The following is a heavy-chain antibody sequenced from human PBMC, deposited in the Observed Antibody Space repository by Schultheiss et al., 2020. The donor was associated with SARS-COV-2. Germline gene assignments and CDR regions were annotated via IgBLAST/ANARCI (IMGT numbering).Heavy chain of an antibody. J-gene: IGHJ4*02. CDR3: ARAISGSFDYFDY. CDR1: GGSVSSGSYY. Sequence: SQTLSLTCTVSGGSVSSGSYYWSWIRQPPGKGLECIGYIYYSGSTNYNPSLKSRVTISVDTSKNQFPLKLSSVTAADTAVYYCARAISGSFDYFDYWGQGTLVTVSS. V-gene: IGHV4-61*01. D-gene: IGHD1-26*01. CDR2: IYYSGST.